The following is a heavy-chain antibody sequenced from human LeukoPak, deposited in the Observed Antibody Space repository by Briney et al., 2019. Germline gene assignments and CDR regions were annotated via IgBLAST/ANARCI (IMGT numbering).Heavy chain of an antibody. J-gene: IGHJ3*02. Sequence: SGGSLRLSCAASGFTFSSYEMKWVRQAPGKGRKWVSYISHSGSNIYYADSVRGRFTISRDNAKNSLCLKRKSLRADDTAVYYCARDGHTGSHGTFRAFLIWGQGTMVTVSS. CDR3: ARDGHTGSHGTFRAFLI. CDR2: ISHSGSNI. D-gene: IGHD1-14*01. CDR1: GFTFSSYE. V-gene: IGHV3-48*03.